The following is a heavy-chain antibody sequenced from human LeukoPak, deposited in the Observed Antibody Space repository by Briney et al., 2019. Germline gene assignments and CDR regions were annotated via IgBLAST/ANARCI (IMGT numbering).Heavy chain of an antibody. J-gene: IGHJ4*02. CDR1: GFTFSNYA. CDR3: AKDLEQQLVPYYFDY. CDR2: ISYDGSNK. D-gene: IGHD6-13*01. V-gene: IGHV3-30-3*01. Sequence: PGGSLRLSCAASGFTFSNYAMHWVRQAPGKGLEWEAVISYDGSNKYYADSVKGRFTISRDNSKNSLYLQMNSLRAEDTALYYCAKDLEQQLVPYYFDYWGQGTLVTISS.